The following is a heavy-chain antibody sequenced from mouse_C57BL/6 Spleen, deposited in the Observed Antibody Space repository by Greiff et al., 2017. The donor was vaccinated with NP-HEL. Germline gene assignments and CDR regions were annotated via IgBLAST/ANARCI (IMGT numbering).Heavy chain of an antibody. Sequence: DVHLVESGAELVRPGASVKLSCTASGFNIKDYYMHWVKQRPEQGLEWIGRIDPEDGDTEYAPKFQGKATMTADTSSNTAYLQLSSLTSEDTAVYYCTAYYGSSYEYFDYWGQGTTLTVSS. V-gene: IGHV14-1*01. J-gene: IGHJ2*01. CDR1: GFNIKDYY. D-gene: IGHD1-1*01. CDR3: TAYYGSSYEYFDY. CDR2: IDPEDGDT.